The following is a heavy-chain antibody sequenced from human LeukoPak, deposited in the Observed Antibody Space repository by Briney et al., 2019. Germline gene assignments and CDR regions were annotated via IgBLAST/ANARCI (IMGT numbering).Heavy chain of an antibody. D-gene: IGHD3-16*01. V-gene: IGHV3-11*01. CDR1: GFTLCHFY. J-gene: IGHJ4*02. CDR2: ISPTGDIK. Sequence: GGSLRLSCGACGFTLCHFYMAGMRQAPGRGREPLSFISPTGDIKKYVDSVKRRFPISRDNAKNSMYLEMNSLSAEDTAFYYCAREHWAAPDHWGQGTLVTVSP. CDR3: AREHWAAPDH.